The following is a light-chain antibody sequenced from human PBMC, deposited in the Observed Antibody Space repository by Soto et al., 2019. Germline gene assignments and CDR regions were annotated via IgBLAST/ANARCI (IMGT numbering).Light chain of an antibody. CDR3: SSYTSSSTVV. J-gene: IGLJ2*01. Sequence: QSALTQPASVSGSPGQSITISCTGTSSDVGGYNYVSWYQQHPGKAPKLMIFDVSNRPSEVSNRFSGSRSGNTASLTISGLQAEYEADYSCSSYTSSSTVVFGGGTQLTVL. CDR1: SSDVGGYNY. V-gene: IGLV2-14*01. CDR2: DVS.